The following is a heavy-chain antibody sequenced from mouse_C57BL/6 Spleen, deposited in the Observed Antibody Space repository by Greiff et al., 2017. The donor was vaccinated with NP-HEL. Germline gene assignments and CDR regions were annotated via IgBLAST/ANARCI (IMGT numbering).Heavy chain of an antibody. V-gene: IGHV1-80*01. J-gene: IGHJ2*01. D-gene: IGHD2-3*01. CDR2: IYPGDGDT. Sequence: VQLVESGAELVKPGASVKISCKASGYAFSSYWMNWVKQRPGKGLEWIGQIYPGDGDTNYNGKFKGKATLTADKSSSTAYMQLSSLTNEDSAVYYCTAVADGYYPDYWGQGTTLTVSS. CDR3: TAVADGYYPDY. CDR1: GYAFSSYW.